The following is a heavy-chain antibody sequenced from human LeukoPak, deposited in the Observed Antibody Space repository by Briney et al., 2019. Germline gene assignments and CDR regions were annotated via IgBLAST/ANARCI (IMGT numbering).Heavy chain of an antibody. CDR1: GYTFTGYY. CDR3: ARFYDSSGYPAEYFQH. V-gene: IGHV1-2*02. D-gene: IGHD3-22*01. Sequence: GASVKVSCKASGYTFTGYYMHWVRQAPGQGLEWXXXXXPNSGGTNYAQKFQGRVTMTRDTSISTAYMELSRLRSDDTAVYYCARFYDSSGYPAEYFQHWGQGTLVTVSS. CDR2: XXPNSGGT. J-gene: IGHJ1*01.